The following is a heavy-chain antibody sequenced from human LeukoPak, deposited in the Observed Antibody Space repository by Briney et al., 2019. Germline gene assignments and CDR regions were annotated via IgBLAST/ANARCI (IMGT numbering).Heavy chain of an antibody. CDR3: AYSSSSFDY. D-gene: IGHD6-6*01. J-gene: IGHJ4*02. CDR2: IYYSGST. CDR1: GGSISSYY. V-gene: IGHV4-59*01. Sequence: SSETLSLTCTVSGGSISSYYWSWIRQPPGKGLEWIGYIYYSGSTNYNPSLKSRVTISVDTSKNQFSLKLSSVTAADTAMYYCAYSSSSFDYWGQGTLVTVSS.